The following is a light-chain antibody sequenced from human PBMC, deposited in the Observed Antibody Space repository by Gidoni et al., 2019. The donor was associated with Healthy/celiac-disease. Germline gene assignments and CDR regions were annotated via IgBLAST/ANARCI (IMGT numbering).Light chain of an antibody. J-gene: IGKJ2*04. V-gene: IGKV1-9*01. CDR2: AAS. CDR3: QQLKSYPSCS. CDR1: QGISSY. Sequence: TITCWSSQGISSYLSWYQQKPGKAPKLLIYAASTLQSGVPSRFSGSGSGTEFTLTISSLQPEDFATYYCQQLKSYPSCSFXXXTKLEIK.